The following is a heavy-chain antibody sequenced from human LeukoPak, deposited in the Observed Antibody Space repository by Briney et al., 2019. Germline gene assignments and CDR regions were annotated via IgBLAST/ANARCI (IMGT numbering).Heavy chain of an antibody. V-gene: IGHV3-13*01. Sequence: GGSLRLSCAASGFTFSSYDMHWVRQATGKGLEWVSAIGTAGDTYYPGSVKGRFTISRENAKNFLCLQMNSLRAGDTAVYYCARDSGDAFDIWGQGTMVTVSS. CDR1: GFTFSSYD. D-gene: IGHD1-14*01. J-gene: IGHJ3*02. CDR3: ARDSGDAFDI. CDR2: IGTAGDT.